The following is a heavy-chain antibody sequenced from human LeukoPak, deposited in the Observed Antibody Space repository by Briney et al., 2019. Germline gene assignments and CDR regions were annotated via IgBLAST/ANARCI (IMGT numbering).Heavy chain of an antibody. V-gene: IGHV4-34*01. CDR3: ARQTLYCSSTSCYVDYFDY. D-gene: IGHD2-2*01. CDR2: INHSGST. CDR1: GGSFSGYY. Sequence: SETLSLTCAVYGGSFSGYYWSWIRQPPGKGLEWIGEINHSGSTNYNLSLKSRVTISVDTSKNQFSLKLSSVTAADTAVYYCARQTLYCSSTSCYVDYFDYWGQGTLVTVSS. J-gene: IGHJ4*02.